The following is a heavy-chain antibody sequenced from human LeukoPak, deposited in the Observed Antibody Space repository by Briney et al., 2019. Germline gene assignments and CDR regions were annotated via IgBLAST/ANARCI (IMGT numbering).Heavy chain of an antibody. J-gene: IGHJ3*02. CDR3: ARDLRITSYYDSSGYYPDAFDI. CDR1: GFTFDDYG. CDR2: INWNGGST. Sequence: GGSLRLSCAASGFTFDDYGMSWVRQAPGKGLEWVSGINWNGGSTGYADSVKGRFTISRDNAKNSLYLQMNSLRAEDTALYHCARDLRITSYYDSSGYYPDAFDIWGQGTMVTVSS. D-gene: IGHD3-22*01. V-gene: IGHV3-20*01.